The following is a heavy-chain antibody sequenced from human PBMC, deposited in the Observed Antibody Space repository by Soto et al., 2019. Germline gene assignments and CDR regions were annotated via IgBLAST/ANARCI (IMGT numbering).Heavy chain of an antibody. V-gene: IGHV4-59*01. CDR2: IYYSGST. Sequence: PSETLSLTCTVSGGAISSYYWSWIRQPPGKGLEWIGYIYYSGSTNYNPSLKSRVTISVDTSKNQFSLKLSSVTAAETAVYYCASDRSGLSKYYYYYYGMDVCGQVPTVPVSS. D-gene: IGHD1-26*01. J-gene: IGHJ6*02. CDR3: ASDRSGLSKYYYYYYGMDV. CDR1: GGAISSYY.